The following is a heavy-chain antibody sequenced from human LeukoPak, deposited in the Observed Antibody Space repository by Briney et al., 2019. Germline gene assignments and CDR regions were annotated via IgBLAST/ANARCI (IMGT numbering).Heavy chain of an antibody. CDR2: IRYDGSNK. CDR1: GFTFSSYG. V-gene: IGHV3-30*02. D-gene: IGHD3-10*01. Sequence: GGSLRLSCAASGFTFSSYGMHWVRQAPGKGLEWVAFIRYDGSNKYYADSVKGRFTISRDNSKNTLYLQMNSLRAEDTAVYYCAKDPIDGSGSYLLYWYFDLWGRGTMVTVSS. J-gene: IGHJ2*01. CDR3: AKDPIDGSGSYLLYWYFDL.